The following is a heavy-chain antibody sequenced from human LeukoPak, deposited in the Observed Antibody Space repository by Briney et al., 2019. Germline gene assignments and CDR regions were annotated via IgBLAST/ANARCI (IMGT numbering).Heavy chain of an antibody. V-gene: IGHV1-69*13. CDR1: GYTFTSYG. CDR3: ARGGIVVVPPDISHHDAFDI. Sequence: SVKVSCKASGYTFTSYGISWVRQAPGQGLEWMGGIIPFLATATYAQKFQGRVTITADESTSTAYMELSSLRSEDTAVYYCARGGIVVVPPDISHHDAFDIWGQGTMVTVSS. CDR2: IIPFLATA. J-gene: IGHJ3*02. D-gene: IGHD2-2*01.